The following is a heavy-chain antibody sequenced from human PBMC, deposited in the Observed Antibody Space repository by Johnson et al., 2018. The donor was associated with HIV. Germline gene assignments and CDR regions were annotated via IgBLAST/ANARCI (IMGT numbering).Heavy chain of an antibody. CDR3: TRHGGYGPRGYVGAFDI. CDR1: GFTFSGSA. Sequence: EVQLVESGGGLVQPGGSLKLSCAASGFTFSGSAMHWVRQASGKGLEWVGRIRSKANSYATAYAASVTGRFTISRDDSKNTAYLQMNSLKTEDTAVYYCTRHGGYGPRGYVGAFDIWGQGTMVTVSS. CDR2: IRSKANSYAT. J-gene: IGHJ3*02. V-gene: IGHV3-73*02. D-gene: IGHD5-12*01.